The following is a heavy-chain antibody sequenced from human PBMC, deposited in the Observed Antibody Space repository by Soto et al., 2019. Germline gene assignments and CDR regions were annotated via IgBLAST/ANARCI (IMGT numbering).Heavy chain of an antibody. Sequence: QVQLVESGGGVVQPGRSLRLPCAASGFTFSSYGMHWVRQAPGKGLEWVAVISYDGSNKYYADSVKGRFTISRDNSKNTLYLQMNSLRAEDTAVYYCAKEQRYSYGFDYWGQGTLVTVSS. V-gene: IGHV3-30*18. J-gene: IGHJ4*02. CDR1: GFTFSSYG. CDR2: ISYDGSNK. D-gene: IGHD5-18*01. CDR3: AKEQRYSYGFDY.